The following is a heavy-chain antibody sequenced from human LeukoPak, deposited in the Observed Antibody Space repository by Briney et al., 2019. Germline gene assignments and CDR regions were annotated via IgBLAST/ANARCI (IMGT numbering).Heavy chain of an antibody. J-gene: IGHJ3*02. CDR2: IKQDGSEK. CDR1: GFTFSSYW. D-gene: IGHD3-22*01. Sequence: GGSLRLSCAASGFTFSSYWMSWVRQAPGKGLEWVANIKQDGSEKYYVDSVKGRFTISRDNAKSSLYLQMNSLRAEDTAVDYCARDLPSGYYLDAFDIWGQGTMVTVSS. CDR3: ARDLPSGYYLDAFDI. V-gene: IGHV3-7*04.